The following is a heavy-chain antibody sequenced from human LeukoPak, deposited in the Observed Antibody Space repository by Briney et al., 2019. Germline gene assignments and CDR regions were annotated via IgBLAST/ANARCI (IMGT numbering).Heavy chain of an antibody. V-gene: IGHV1-2*02. CDR3: ARVVGPQAGHCYHYGMDV. Sequence: ASVKVSCTASGYIFTAYYMHWVRQAPGQGLEWMGWINPNSGGTNYAQKFQGRVTMTRHTSNSTAYMELSRLRSDDTAVYYCARVVGPQAGHCYHYGMDVWGRGPTVTVPS. J-gene: IGHJ6*02. CDR1: GYIFTAYY. D-gene: IGHD6-13*01. CDR2: INPNSGGT.